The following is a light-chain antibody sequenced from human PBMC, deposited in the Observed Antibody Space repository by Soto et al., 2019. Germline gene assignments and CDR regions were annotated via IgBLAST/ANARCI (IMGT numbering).Light chain of an antibody. CDR2: GAS. CDR3: QQYGTSPWT. CDR1: QSVSSNY. Sequence: EIVLTQSPGTLSLSPLESATLSCRASQSVSSNYLAWYQQRVGQGPRLLIYGASSRATGVPDRFSGSGSGTDFTLTISRLEPEDFAVYFCQQYGTSPWTFGQGTKVEIK. V-gene: IGKV3-20*01. J-gene: IGKJ1*01.